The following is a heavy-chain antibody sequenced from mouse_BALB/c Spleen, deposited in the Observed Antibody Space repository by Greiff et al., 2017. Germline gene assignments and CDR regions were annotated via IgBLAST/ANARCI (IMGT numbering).Heavy chain of an antibody. CDR3: ARAVLLAY. Sequence: EVKLMESGAELVRPGALVKLSCKASGFNIKDYYMHWVKQRPEQGLEWIGWIDPENGNTIYDPKFQGKASITADKSSSTAYMELSSLTSEDSAVYYCARAVLLAYWGQGTLVTVSA. CDR1: GFNIKDYY. V-gene: IGHV14-1*02. J-gene: IGHJ3*01. CDR2: IDPENGNT.